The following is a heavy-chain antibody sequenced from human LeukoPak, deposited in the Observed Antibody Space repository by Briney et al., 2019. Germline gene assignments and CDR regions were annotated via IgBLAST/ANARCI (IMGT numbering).Heavy chain of an antibody. V-gene: IGHV4-31*03. J-gene: IGHJ4*02. Sequence: SQTLSLTCTVSGGSISNGGYYWSWIRQHPGKGLEWIGYIYYSGSTYYNPSLKSRVTISVDTSKNQFSLNLSSVTAADTAVYYCARVDRRYCSITSCHILDYWGQGTLVTVSS. CDR2: IYYSGST. CDR3: ARVDRRYCSITSCHILDY. CDR1: GGSISNGGYY. D-gene: IGHD2-2*02.